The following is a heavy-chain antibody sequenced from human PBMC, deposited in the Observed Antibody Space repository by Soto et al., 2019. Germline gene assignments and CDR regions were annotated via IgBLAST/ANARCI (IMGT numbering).Heavy chain of an antibody. CDR2: ISGSGGST. J-gene: IGHJ4*02. D-gene: IGHD3-10*01. Sequence: GGSLRLSCAGSGFTFRNYARSWVRQAPGKGLEWVSAISGSGGSTYYADSVKGRFTISRDNSKNTLYLQMNSLRAEDTAVYYCVLWPPYYFDYWGQGTLVTVSS. CDR3: VLWPPYYFDY. V-gene: IGHV3-23*01. CDR1: GFTFRNYA.